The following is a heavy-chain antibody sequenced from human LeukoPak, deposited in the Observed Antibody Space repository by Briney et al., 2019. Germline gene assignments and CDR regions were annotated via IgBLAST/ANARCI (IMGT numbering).Heavy chain of an antibody. J-gene: IGHJ3*02. CDR2: ISSSGSTI. V-gene: IGHV3-11*01. CDR1: GFTFSDYY. CDR3: ARDGIDSFRWDPRRWQQLIRDAFDI. Sequence: GGSLRLSCAASGFTFSDYYMSWIRQAPGKGLEWASYISSSGSTIYYADSVKVRFTISRDNAKNSLYLQMNSLRAEDTAVYYCARDGIDSFRWDPRRWQQLIRDAFDIWGQGTMVTVSS. D-gene: IGHD6-13*01.